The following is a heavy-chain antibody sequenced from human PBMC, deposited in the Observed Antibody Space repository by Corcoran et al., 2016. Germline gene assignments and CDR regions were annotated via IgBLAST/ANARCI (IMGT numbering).Heavy chain of an antibody. CDR3: ARLKIYYYDSSGYYND. J-gene: IGHJ4*02. Sequence: QVQVQESGPGLVKPSETLSLTCTVSGGSISSYYWSWIRQPPGKGLEWIGYIYYSGSTNYNPSLKSRVTISVDTSKNQFSLKLTSVTAADTAVYYCARLKIYYYDSSGYYNDWGQGTLVTVSS. D-gene: IGHD3-22*01. CDR1: GGSISSYY. V-gene: IGHV4-59*01. CDR2: IYYSGST.